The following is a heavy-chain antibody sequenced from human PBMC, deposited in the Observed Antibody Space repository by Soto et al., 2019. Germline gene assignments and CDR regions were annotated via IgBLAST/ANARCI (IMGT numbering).Heavy chain of an antibody. Sequence: GGSLRLSCAASGFTFSSYSMNWVRQAPGKGLEWVSGISWNSGSIGYADSVKARFTISIDNARNSLYLQMNSLIAVDMALFYCAKDFGVTSKAAFDFGGQGTMVPFS. V-gene: IGHV3-9*03. CDR3: AKDFGVTSKAAFDF. J-gene: IGHJ3*01. CDR2: ISWNSGSI. D-gene: IGHD3-10*01. CDR1: GFTFSSYS.